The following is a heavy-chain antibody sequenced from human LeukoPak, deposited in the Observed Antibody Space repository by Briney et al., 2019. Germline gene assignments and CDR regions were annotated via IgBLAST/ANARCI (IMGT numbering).Heavy chain of an antibody. CDR1: GYSISSGYY. D-gene: IGHD3-22*01. CDR3: ARPLSDYDSSGYYYYYMDV. Sequence: PSETLSLTCTVSGYSISSGYYWGWIRQPPGKGLEWIGSIYHSGSTYYNPSLKSRVTISVDTSKNQFSLKLSSVTAADTAVYYCARPLSDYDSSGYYYYYMDVWGKGTTVTISS. V-gene: IGHV4-38-2*02. J-gene: IGHJ6*03. CDR2: IYHSGST.